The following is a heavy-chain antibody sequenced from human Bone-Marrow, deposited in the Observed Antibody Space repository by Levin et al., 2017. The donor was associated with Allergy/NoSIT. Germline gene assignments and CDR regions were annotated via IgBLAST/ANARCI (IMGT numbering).Heavy chain of an antibody. J-gene: IGHJ4*02. CDR2: IGGDDGYT. Sequence: PSASVKVSCKASGYTFTTYGITWVRQAPGQGLEWMGWIGGDDGYTNYGQKFQGRVTMTRDTSTSTAYMELRSLRSDDTAVYFCARNYNVGSWDDYWGQGTLVTVSS. D-gene: IGHD1-7*01. CDR1: GYTFTTYG. V-gene: IGHV1-18*01. CDR3: ARNYNVGSWDDY.